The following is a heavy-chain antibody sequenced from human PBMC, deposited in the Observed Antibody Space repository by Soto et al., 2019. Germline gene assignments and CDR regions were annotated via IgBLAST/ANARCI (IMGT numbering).Heavy chain of an antibody. D-gene: IGHD3-9*01. Sequence: GASVKVSCKASGYTFTSSYMHWVRQAPGQGLEWMGIINPSGGSTSYAQKFQGRVTMTRGTSTSTVYMELSSLRSEDTAVYYCARGFYDILTGYSSYNWFDPWGQGTLVTVSS. CDR3: ARGFYDILTGYSSYNWFDP. CDR2: INPSGGST. V-gene: IGHV1-46*01. CDR1: GYTFTSSY. J-gene: IGHJ5*02.